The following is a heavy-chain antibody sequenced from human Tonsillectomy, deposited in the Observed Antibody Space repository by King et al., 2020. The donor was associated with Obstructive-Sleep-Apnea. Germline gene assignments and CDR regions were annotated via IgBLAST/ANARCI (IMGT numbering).Heavy chain of an antibody. Sequence: VQLVESGGGVVQPGRSLRLSCAASGFTFSSNGMHWVRQAPGKGLEWVAVISYDGSNKYYEDSVKGRFTISRDNSKYTLYLQMNSLRVEETAVYYCATPPDYYDSSGWGQGTLVTVSS. CDR2: ISYDGSNK. D-gene: IGHD3-22*01. CDR3: ATPPDYYDSSG. CDR1: GFTFSSNG. J-gene: IGHJ4*02. V-gene: IGHV3-30*03.